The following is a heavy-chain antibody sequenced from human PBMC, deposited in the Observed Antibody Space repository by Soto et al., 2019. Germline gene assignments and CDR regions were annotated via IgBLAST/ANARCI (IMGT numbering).Heavy chain of an antibody. J-gene: IGHJ4*02. CDR3: SRSRDGYSSVGDC. CDR2: INIDGSST. D-gene: IGHD4-4*01. V-gene: IGHV3-74*01. Sequence: EVQLLESGGGLVQPGRSLRLSCAASGFTLSSYPMHWVRQAPGKGLVWVSRINIDGSSTSYADSVKGRFTISRDNAKNTLYLQVTTVRAEDTAVYYCSRSRDGYSSVGDCWGQGTLVTVSS. CDR1: GFTLSSYP.